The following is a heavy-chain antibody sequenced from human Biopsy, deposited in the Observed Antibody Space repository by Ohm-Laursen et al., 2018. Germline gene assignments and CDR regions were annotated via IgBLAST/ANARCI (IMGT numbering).Heavy chain of an antibody. CDR2: IDTINGGT. D-gene: IGHD3-22*01. CDR1: GGTFTDYF. V-gene: IGHV1-2*02. CDR3: TRGGYYYDSLAYYYWFDP. J-gene: IGHJ5*02. Sequence: GSSVKVSCKTPGGTFTDYFVHWVRQAPGQGLEWMGWIDTINGGTRSAQKFQGRVTMTRDTSISTAYVDLSSLRSDDTAVYYCTRGGYYYDSLAYYYWFDPWGQGTLVTVSS.